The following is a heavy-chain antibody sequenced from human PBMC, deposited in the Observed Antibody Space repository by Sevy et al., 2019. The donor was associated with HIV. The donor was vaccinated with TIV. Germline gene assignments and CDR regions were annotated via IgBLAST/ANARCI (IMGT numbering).Heavy chain of an antibody. CDR3: ARRWGRYYDILTGYQKYYFDY. D-gene: IGHD3-9*01. V-gene: IGHV4-39*01. CDR2: IYYSGST. Sequence: SETLSLTCTVSGGSISSSSYYWGWIRQPPGKGLEWIGSIYYSGSTYYNPSLKSRVTISVDTSKNQFSLKLSSVTAADTAVYYCARRWGRYYDILTGYQKYYFDYWGQGTLVTVSS. J-gene: IGHJ4*02. CDR1: GGSISSSSYY.